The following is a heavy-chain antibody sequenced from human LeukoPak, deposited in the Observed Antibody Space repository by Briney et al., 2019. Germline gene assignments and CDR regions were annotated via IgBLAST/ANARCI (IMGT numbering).Heavy chain of an antibody. Sequence: ASVKVSCKASGYTFTSYDINWVRQATGQGLEWMGWMNPNSGNTGYAQKFQGRVTMTRNTSISTAYMEPSSLRSEDTAVYYCARVVEMATILFDYWGQGTLVTVSS. CDR3: ARVVEMATILFDY. CDR2: MNPNSGNT. J-gene: IGHJ4*02. V-gene: IGHV1-8*01. CDR1: GYTFTSYD. D-gene: IGHD5-24*01.